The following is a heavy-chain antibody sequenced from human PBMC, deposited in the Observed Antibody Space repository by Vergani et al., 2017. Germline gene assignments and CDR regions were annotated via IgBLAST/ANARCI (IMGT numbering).Heavy chain of an antibody. D-gene: IGHD7-27*01. CDR1: GFSFDDYA. CDR3: AKGPKPNNWGGYAFDI. Sequence: EVQLVESGGGLVPPGRSLRLSCAASGFSFDDYAMHWVRQAPGKGLEWVSGISWNSGSIGYADSVKGRFTISRDNAKNSLYLQMNSLRAEDTALYYCAKGPKPNNWGGYAFDIWGQGTMVTVSS. V-gene: IGHV3-9*01. J-gene: IGHJ3*02. CDR2: ISWNSGSI.